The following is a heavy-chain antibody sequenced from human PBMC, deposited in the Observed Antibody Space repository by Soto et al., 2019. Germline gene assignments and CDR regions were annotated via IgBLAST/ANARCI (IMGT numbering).Heavy chain of an antibody. CDR2: IDPKNGGT. CDR3: GRDDYGIFPY. Sequence: QVQLVQSGTEVKKPGASVKVSCQASGYSISAYYIHWVRQAPGQGLEWMGWIDPKNGGTVSAQKFQGRFTMTRDTSISTVYMDLSGLTSDDTALYYCGRDDYGIFPYWGQGSLVTVSS. J-gene: IGHJ4*02. D-gene: IGHD3-10*01. V-gene: IGHV1-2*02. CDR1: GYSISAYY.